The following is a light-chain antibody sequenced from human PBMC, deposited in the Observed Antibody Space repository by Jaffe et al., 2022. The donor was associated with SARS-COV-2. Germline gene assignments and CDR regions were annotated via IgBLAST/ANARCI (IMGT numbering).Light chain of an antibody. V-gene: IGKV3-15*01. CDR2: GAS. CDR3: QQYNIWPRT. Sequence: EIVMTQSPATLSVSPGERATLSCRASQSVGSDLAWYQQKPGQAPGLLIYGASTRATGIPARFSGSGSGTEFTLTISSLQSEDFAVYYCQQYNIWPRTFGQGTKVEIK. CDR1: QSVGSD. J-gene: IGKJ1*01.